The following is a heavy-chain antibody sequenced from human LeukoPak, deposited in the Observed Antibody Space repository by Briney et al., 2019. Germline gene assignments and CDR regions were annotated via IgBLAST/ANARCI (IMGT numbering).Heavy chain of an antibody. Sequence: GASVKVSCKASGGTFSSYAISWVRQAPGQGLEWMGGIIPIFGTANYAQKFQGRVTITADESTSTAYMELSSLRSEDTAVYYCARDLGYRSSTSCSHWGQGTLVTVSS. V-gene: IGHV1-69*13. CDR3: ARDLGYRSSTSCSH. CDR2: IIPIFGTA. J-gene: IGHJ4*02. CDR1: GGTFSSYA. D-gene: IGHD2-2*01.